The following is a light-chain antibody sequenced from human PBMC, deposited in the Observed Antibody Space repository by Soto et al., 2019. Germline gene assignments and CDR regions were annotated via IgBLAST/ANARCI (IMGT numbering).Light chain of an antibody. CDR1: SSDVGGYNY. V-gene: IGLV2-14*01. Sequence: QSALTQPASVSGSPGQSITISCTGTSSDVGGYNYVSWYQQHPGKAPKLMIYDVSNRPSGVSNRFSGSKSVNTASLTISGLQAEDEADYYCSSYTSSSTVVFVGGTKVTVL. CDR2: DVS. J-gene: IGLJ2*01. CDR3: SSYTSSSTVV.